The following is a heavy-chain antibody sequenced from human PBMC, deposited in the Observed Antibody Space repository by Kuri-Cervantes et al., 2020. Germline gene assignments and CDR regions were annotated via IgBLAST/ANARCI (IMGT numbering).Heavy chain of an antibody. D-gene: IGHD6-13*01. CDR2: INPNSGGT. Sequence: ASVKVSCKASGYTFTGYYMHWVRQAPGQGLEWMGWINPNSGGTNYAQKFQGRVTMTRDTSISTAYMELSRLRSDDTAVYYCASLQAIAAGEDWFDPWGQGTLVTVSS. J-gene: IGHJ5*02. CDR1: GYTFTGYY. V-gene: IGHV1-2*02. CDR3: ASLQAIAAGEDWFDP.